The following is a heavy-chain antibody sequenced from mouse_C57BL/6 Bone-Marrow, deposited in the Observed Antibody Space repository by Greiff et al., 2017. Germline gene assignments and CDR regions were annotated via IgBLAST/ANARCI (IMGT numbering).Heavy chain of an antibody. CDR2: IDPANGNT. Sequence: EVQLQQSVAELVRPGASVKLSCTASGFNIKNTYMHWVKQRPEQGLEWIGRIDPANGNTKYAPKFQGKATITADTSSNTAYLQLSSLTSEDTAIYYCARWMVTKRRERDAMDYWGQGTSVTVSS. D-gene: IGHD2-3*01. J-gene: IGHJ4*01. CDR1: GFNIKNTY. CDR3: ARWMVTKRRERDAMDY. V-gene: IGHV14-3*01.